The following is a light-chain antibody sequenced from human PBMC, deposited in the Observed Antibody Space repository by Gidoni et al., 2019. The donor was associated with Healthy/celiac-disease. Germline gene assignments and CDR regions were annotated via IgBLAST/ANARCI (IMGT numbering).Light chain of an antibody. V-gene: IGKV3-15*01. CDR2: GSS. Sequence: ELVMTQSPATLSVSLGERATLSCRASQSVSRNLACYQQKPGQAPRLLIYGSSTRAAGIPARFSGSGSGTEFTLTISSLQSEDFAVYYCQQYNNWPLTFGGGTKVEIK. J-gene: IGKJ4*01. CDR1: QSVSRN. CDR3: QQYNNWPLT.